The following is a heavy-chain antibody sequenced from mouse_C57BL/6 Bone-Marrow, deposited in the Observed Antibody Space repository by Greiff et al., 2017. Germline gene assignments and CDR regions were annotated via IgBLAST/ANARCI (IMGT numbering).Heavy chain of an antibody. D-gene: IGHD2-4*01. CDR3: ARWDYDYGPFAY. V-gene: IGHV1-82*01. CDR2: IYPGDGDT. Sequence: QVQLQQSGPELVKPGASVKISCKASGYAFSSSWMNWVKQRPGTGLEWIGRIYPGDGDTNYNGKFKGKATLTADKSSSTAYMQLSSLTSEDSAVYFCARWDYDYGPFAYWGQGTLVTVSA. J-gene: IGHJ3*01. CDR1: GYAFSSSW.